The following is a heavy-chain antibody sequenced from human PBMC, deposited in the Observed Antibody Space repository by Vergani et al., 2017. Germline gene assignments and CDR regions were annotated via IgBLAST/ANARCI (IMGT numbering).Heavy chain of an antibody. CDR1: GGSISDYY. CDR3: ARDRGYSTGWYSAFDI. D-gene: IGHD6-19*01. J-gene: IGHJ3*02. Sequence: QVQLRESGPGLVKSSETLSLTCTVSGGSISDYYWNWLRQPPGEGLEWIGYIYKSGSSTYNPSLKGRVTISADTSKNQFSLKLTSVTASDTALYYCARDRGYSTGWYSAFDIWGQGTMVTVSS. CDR2: IYKSGSS. V-gene: IGHV4-59*01.